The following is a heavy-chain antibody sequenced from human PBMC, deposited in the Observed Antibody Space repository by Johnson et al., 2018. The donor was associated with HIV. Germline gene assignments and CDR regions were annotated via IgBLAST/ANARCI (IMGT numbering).Heavy chain of an antibody. CDR3: AKVRGWSDDTFDI. D-gene: IGHD5-12*01. CDR2: IYSGGST. CDR1: GFTFSSYG. J-gene: IGHJ3*02. V-gene: IGHV3-NL1*01. Sequence: QVQLVESGGGVVQPGRSLRLSCAASGFTFSSYGMHWVRQAPGKGLEWVSVIYSGGSTYYADSVKGRFTISRDNAKNTLYLQMNSLRAEDTAVYYCAKVRGWSDDTFDIWGQGTMVTVSS.